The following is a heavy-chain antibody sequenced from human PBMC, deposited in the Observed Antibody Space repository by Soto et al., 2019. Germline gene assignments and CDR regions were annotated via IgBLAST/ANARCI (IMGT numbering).Heavy chain of an antibody. J-gene: IGHJ4*02. Sequence: PSETLSLTCAVAGDSISSYYCMWIRQPPGKGLESIGYLYYGRSANYNPSLKSRVTLSVDRSKNQLSLKLNSMTAADTAVYYCAMSPGWYAIENWGPGMLVTVSS. V-gene: IGHV4-59*12. CDR1: GDSISSYY. D-gene: IGHD6-19*01. CDR3: AMSPGWYAIEN. CDR2: LYYGRSA.